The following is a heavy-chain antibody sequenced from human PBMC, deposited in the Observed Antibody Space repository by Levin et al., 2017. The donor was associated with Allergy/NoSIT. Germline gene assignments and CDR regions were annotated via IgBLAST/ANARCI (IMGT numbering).Heavy chain of an antibody. CDR1: GGTFSSYA. J-gene: IGHJ6*02. CDR3: ARVPTLVAAVVYYYYGMDG. V-gene: IGHV1-69*13. D-gene: IGHD2-15*01. Sequence: ASVKVSCKASGGTFSSYAISWVRQAPGQGLEWMGGFIPIFGTANYAQKFQGRVTITADESTSTAYMELSSLRSEDTAVYYCARVPTLVAAVVYYYYGMDGWGQGTTVTVSS. CDR2: FIPIFGTA.